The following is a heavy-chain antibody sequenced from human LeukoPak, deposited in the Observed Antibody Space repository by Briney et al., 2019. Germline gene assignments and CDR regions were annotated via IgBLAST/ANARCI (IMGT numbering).Heavy chain of an antibody. J-gene: IGHJ4*02. V-gene: IGHV3-21*01. CDR1: GFTFSSYS. CDR2: ISSSSSNI. Sequence: GGSLRLSCAASGFTFSSYSINWVRQAPGKGLEWVSSISSSSSNIYYADSLKGRFTISRDNAKNSLYLQMNSLRAEDTAVYYCAREKDIVVVGDYWGQGTLVTVSS. CDR3: AREKDIVVVGDY. D-gene: IGHD2-15*01.